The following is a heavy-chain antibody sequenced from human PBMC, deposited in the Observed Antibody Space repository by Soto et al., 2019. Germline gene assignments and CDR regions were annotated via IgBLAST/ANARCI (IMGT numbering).Heavy chain of an antibody. CDR1: GGSMTTGSYF. D-gene: IGHD1-1*01. J-gene: IGHJ4*02. CDR3: ARARNRYFDY. CDR2: VFRSGSV. Sequence: PSETLSLTCNVSGGSMTTGSYFWSWIRQPPGKGLEWIGYVFRSGSVNYSPSFKSRVTISIDTSKNQFSLMLKSVTAADTAVYFCARARNRYFDYWGQGALGTAPQ. V-gene: IGHV4-61*01.